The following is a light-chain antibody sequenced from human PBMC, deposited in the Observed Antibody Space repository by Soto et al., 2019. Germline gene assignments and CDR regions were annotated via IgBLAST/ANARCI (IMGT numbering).Light chain of an antibody. J-gene: IGLJ2*01. Sequence: QSVLTQPASVSGSPGQSITISCTGTSSDVGGYNYVSWYQQYPGKAPKLMIYDVSNRPSGVSNRFSGSKSGNTASLTISGLQAEDEADYYCSSYTSSSTQVFGGGTQLTVL. CDR3: SSYTSSSTQV. CDR2: DVS. V-gene: IGLV2-14*01. CDR1: SSDVGGYNY.